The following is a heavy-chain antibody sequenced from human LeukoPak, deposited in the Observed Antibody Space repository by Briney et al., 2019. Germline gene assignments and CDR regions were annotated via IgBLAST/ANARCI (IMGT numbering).Heavy chain of an antibody. CDR2: ISGSGGST. Sequence: PGGSLRLSCAASGFTFSSYGMSWVRQAPGKGLEWVSAISGSGGSTYYADSVKGRFTISRDNSKNTLYLQMNSLRAGDTAVYYCARAPYYYGSGSYYDYWGQGTLVTVSS. J-gene: IGHJ4*02. V-gene: IGHV3-23*01. D-gene: IGHD3-10*01. CDR1: GFTFSSYG. CDR3: ARAPYYYGSGSYYDY.